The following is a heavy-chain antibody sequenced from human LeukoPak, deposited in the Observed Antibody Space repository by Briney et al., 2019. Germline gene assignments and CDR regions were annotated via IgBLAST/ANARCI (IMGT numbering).Heavy chain of an antibody. CDR2: ISGYNSKT. Sequence: ASVKVSCKASDYPFTEFGVSWVRQAPGQGLEWMGWISGYNSKTHYARKFQGRVTMTTDTSTTTAYMELRTLRSGDTAVYYCARVLLVEDSESHYFDHWGQGTLVTVTS. V-gene: IGHV1-18*01. CDR1: DYPFTEFG. D-gene: IGHD1-26*01. J-gene: IGHJ4*02. CDR3: ARVLLVEDSESHYFDH.